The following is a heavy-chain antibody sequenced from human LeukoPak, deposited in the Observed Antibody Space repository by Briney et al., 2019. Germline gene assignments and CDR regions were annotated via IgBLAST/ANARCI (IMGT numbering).Heavy chain of an antibody. D-gene: IGHD3-10*01. CDR1: GFSFSSSA. Sequence: PGGSLRLSCAASGFSFSSSAMSWVRQAPGKGLEWVSAITESGGSTYYADSVKGRFTISRDNSKNTLYLQMNSLRAEDTAVYYCATLLWFGAYYFDYWGQGTLVTVSS. CDR2: ITESGGST. CDR3: ATLLWFGAYYFDY. J-gene: IGHJ4*02. V-gene: IGHV3-23*01.